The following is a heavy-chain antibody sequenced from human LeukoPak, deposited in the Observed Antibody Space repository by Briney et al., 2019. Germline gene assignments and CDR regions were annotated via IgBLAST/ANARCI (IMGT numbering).Heavy chain of an antibody. D-gene: IGHD5-24*01. CDR2: IYSGGGT. CDR3: VRDFRTRLDGYSPPYHSDY. J-gene: IGHJ4*02. CDR1: GFNVSTKY. Sequence: PGESLRLSCAASGFNVSTKYVSWVRQAPGKGLEWVSVIYSGGGTNYADSVKGRFIISRDNSKNTVYLQMNSLRAEDTAIYYCVRDFRTRLDGYSPPYHSDYWGQGTLVTVSS. V-gene: IGHV3-66*01.